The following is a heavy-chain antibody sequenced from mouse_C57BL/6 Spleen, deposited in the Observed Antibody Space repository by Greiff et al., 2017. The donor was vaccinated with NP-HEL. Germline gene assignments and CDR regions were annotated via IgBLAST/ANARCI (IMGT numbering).Heavy chain of an antibody. J-gene: IGHJ4*01. V-gene: IGHV1-69*01. CDR3: ARDDGTAMDY. CDR2: IDPSDSYT. D-gene: IGHD2-12*01. CDR1: GYTFTSYW. Sequence: VQLHQPGAELVMPGASVKLSCKASGYTFTSYWMHWVKQRPGQGLEWIGEIDPSDSYTNYNQKFKGKSTLTVDKSSSTAYMQLSSLTSEDSAVYYCARDDGTAMDYWGQGTSVTVSS.